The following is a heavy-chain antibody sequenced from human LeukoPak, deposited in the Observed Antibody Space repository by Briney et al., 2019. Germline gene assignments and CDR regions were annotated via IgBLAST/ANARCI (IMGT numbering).Heavy chain of an antibody. D-gene: IGHD5-24*01. CDR2: IWYDGTNK. CDR1: GFTFSSYG. V-gene: IGHV3-33*01. CDR3: ARNKDDNGYNPLHI. J-gene: IGHJ3*02. Sequence: GRSLRLSCTASGFTFSSYGMHWVRQAPGKGLGWVAVIWYDGTNKYYADSVQGRFTISRDNSKNTLYLQMNSLRAEDTAVYYCARNKDDNGYNPLHIWGQGTMVTVSS.